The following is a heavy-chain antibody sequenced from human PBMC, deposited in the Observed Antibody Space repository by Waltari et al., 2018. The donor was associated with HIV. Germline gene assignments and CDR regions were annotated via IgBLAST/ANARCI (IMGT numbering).Heavy chain of an antibody. CDR3: AREATVAARGEIDY. CDR2: VSGSSGRT. J-gene: IGHJ4*02. Sequence: EVQLLESGGGLVQPGGSLRLSCAASGFTFSSYFIAWVRQPPGKVLGWVANVSGSSGRTDHADSVKGRFIISRDIAKNMLYLEMNNLRAEDTAVYYCAREATVAARGEIDYWGQGTLVTVSS. V-gene: IGHV3-23*01. CDR1: GFTFSSYF. D-gene: IGHD6-19*01.